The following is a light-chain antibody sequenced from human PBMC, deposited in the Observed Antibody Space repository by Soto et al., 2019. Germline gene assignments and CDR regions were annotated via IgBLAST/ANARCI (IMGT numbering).Light chain of an antibody. CDR2: DAS. J-gene: IGKJ2*01. V-gene: IGKV3-11*01. CDR1: QSVSSY. Sequence: EIVLTQSPATLSLSPGERATLSCRASQSVSSYLAWDQQKPGQAPRLLIYDASNRATGIAAKFSGSGSGTDFTLTISSLEPEDFEVYYCQQRSNWPRTFGQGTKLEIK. CDR3: QQRSNWPRT.